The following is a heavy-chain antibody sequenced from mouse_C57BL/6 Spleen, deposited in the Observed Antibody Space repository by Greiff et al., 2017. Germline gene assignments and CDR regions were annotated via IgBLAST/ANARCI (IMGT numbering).Heavy chain of an antibody. D-gene: IGHD2-1*01. V-gene: IGHV14-2*01. J-gene: IGHJ1*03. CDR1: GFNIKDYY. Sequence: VQLQQSGAELVKPGASVTLSCTASGFNIKDYYMHWVKQRTEQGLEWIGRIDPEDGETKYAPKFQGQGTITADPSSNKAYLQVSSMTSEDTAVYYGARDYGNSDGYFDVWGTGTTVTVSS. CDR3: ARDYGNSDGYFDV. CDR2: IDPEDGET.